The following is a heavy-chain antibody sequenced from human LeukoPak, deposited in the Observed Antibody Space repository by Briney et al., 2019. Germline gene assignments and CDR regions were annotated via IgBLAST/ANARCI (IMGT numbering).Heavy chain of an antibody. CDR1: GYTFTSYG. Sequence: ASVKVSCKASGYTFTSYGISWVRQAPGQGLEWMGWISAYNGNTNYAQKLQGRVTMTTDTSTSTAYMELRGLRSDDTAVYYCARDETIFGVVINRAFDYWGQGTLVTVSS. CDR2: ISAYNGNT. J-gene: IGHJ4*02. D-gene: IGHD3-3*01. V-gene: IGHV1-18*01. CDR3: ARDETIFGVVINRAFDY.